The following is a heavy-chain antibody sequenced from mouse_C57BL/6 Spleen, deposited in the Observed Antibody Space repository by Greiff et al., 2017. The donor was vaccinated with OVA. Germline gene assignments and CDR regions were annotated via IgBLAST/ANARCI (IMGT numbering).Heavy chain of an antibody. CDR3: ARREIDGYYRYFDV. D-gene: IGHD2-3*01. CDR1: GFTFSDYG. CDR2: ISSGSSTI. V-gene: IGHV5-17*01. J-gene: IGHJ1*03. Sequence: EVQGVASGGGLVKPGGSLKLSCAASGFTFSDYGMHWVRQAPEKGLEWVAYISSGSSTIYYADTVKGRFTISRDNAKNTLFLQMTSLRSEDTAMYYCARREIDGYYRYFDVWGTGTTVTVSS.